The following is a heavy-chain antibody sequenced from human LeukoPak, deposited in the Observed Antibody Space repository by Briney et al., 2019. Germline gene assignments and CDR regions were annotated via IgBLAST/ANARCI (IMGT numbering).Heavy chain of an antibody. CDR3: ARGGLIRRDGYNTKFDY. Sequence: ASMKVSCKASGYSFSNYGISWVRQAPGQGLEWMGWISAYNDLTKYVEKLQGRVTMTTDTSTSTAYMELRSLRSDDTAVYYCARGGLIRRDGYNTKFDYWGQGTLVTVSS. CDR2: ISAYNDLT. V-gene: IGHV1-18*01. J-gene: IGHJ4*02. CDR1: GYSFSNYG. D-gene: IGHD5-24*01.